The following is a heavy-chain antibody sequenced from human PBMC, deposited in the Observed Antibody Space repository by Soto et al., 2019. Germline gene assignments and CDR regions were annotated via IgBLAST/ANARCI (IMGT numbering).Heavy chain of an antibody. CDR2: FNAYNGNT. CDR1: GYTFTSYG. Sequence: ASVKVSCKASGYTFTSYGISWVRQAPGQGLEWMGCFNAYNGNTNYAQKLQGRVTMTKDTSTNTAYMELSSLRSDDTAVYYCATPSGSWSGSFDYWGQGTVVTVSS. CDR3: ATPSGSWSGSFDY. D-gene: IGHD6-13*01. V-gene: IGHV1-18*01. J-gene: IGHJ4*02.